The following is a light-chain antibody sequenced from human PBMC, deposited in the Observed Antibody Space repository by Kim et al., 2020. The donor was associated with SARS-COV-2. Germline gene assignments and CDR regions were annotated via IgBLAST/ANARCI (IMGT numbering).Light chain of an antibody. V-gene: IGKV3-15*01. CDR2: GAS. CDR3: QQYNNWPPWT. J-gene: IGKJ1*01. Sequence: PGQRATLSCSASQVASSTLAWYQQKPGQAPRLLIYGASTRATGIPARFSGSGSGTEFTLTISSLQSEDFAVYYWQQYNNWPPWTFGQGTKVDIK. CDR1: QVASST.